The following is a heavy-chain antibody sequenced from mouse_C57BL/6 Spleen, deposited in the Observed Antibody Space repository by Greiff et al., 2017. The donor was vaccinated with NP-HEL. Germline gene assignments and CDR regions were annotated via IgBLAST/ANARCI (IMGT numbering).Heavy chain of an antibody. D-gene: IGHD1-1*01. Sequence: QVQLQQSGPELVRPGVSVKISCKGSGYTFTDYAMHWVKQSHAKSLEWIGVISTYYGDASYNQKFKDKATMTVDKSSSTAYMELARLTSEDSAVYYCASPKFITTVVARGVYAMDYWGQGTSVTVSS. CDR1: GYTFTDYA. CDR3: ASPKFITTVVARGVYAMDY. V-gene: IGHV1-67*01. CDR2: ISTYYGDA. J-gene: IGHJ4*01.